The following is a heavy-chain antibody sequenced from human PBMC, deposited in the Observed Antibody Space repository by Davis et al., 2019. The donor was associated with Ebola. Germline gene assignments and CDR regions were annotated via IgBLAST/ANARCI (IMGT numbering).Heavy chain of an antibody. CDR3: ARGDYGSVNYYGMDV. V-gene: IGHV3-21*01. D-gene: IGHD3-10*01. CDR2: ISSSSTYI. Sequence: PGGSLRLSCAASGFTFSRYSMNWVRQAPGKGLDWVSSISSSSTYIYYADSVRGRFTIPRYNSKNSLYLQMNSLNVEDTDVYFCARGDYGSVNYYGMDVWGQGTTVTVS. J-gene: IGHJ6*02. CDR1: GFTFSRYS.